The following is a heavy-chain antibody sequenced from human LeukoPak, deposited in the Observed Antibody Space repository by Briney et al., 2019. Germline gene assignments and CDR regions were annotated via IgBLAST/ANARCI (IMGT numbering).Heavy chain of an antibody. J-gene: IGHJ4*02. CDR3: AARSGISPYYIDY. D-gene: IGHD1-1*01. CDR1: GFTFSSFG. V-gene: IGHV3-23*01. Sequence: GGSLRLSCAASGFTFSSFGMSWVRQAPGKGLEWVSGISGNGRSTYYADSVKGRFTISRDNSRNTLYLQMNSLRAEDTALYYCAARSGISPYYIDYWGQGTLVTVSS. CDR2: ISGNGRST.